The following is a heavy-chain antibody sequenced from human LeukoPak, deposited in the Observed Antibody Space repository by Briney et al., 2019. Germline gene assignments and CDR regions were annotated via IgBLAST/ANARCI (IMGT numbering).Heavy chain of an antibody. CDR2: ISSDGLKT. D-gene: IGHD3-9*01. V-gene: IGHV3-64D*06. CDR1: GFTFKTYS. CDR3: VKDGLYLDWLLPFDY. Sequence: GGSLRLSCSASGFTFKTYSLHWVRQAPGKGLDYVSGISSDGLKTYYADSVKGRFIISRDNSKNTLYLQMISLSAEDSAVYHCVKDGLYLDWLLPFDYWGQGTLVTVSS. J-gene: IGHJ4*02.